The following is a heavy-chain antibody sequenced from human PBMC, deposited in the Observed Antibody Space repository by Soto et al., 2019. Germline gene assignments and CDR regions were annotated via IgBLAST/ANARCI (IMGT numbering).Heavy chain of an antibody. CDR2: IGGSGGST. CDR3: AKAAKSWLTGYNYDSSGYYYDY. Sequence: PGGSLRLSCAASGFTFSSYAMSWVRQAPGKGLEWVSAIGGSGGSTYYADSVKGRFTISRDNSKNTLYLQMNSLRAEDTAVYYCAKAAKSWLTGYNYDSSGYYYDYWGQGTLVTVSS. V-gene: IGHV3-23*01. D-gene: IGHD3-22*01. J-gene: IGHJ4*02. CDR1: GFTFSSYA.